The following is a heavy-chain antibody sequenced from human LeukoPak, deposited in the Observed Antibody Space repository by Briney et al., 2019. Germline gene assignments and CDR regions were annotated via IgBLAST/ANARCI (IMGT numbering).Heavy chain of an antibody. J-gene: IGHJ4*02. CDR3: ARERGFGYSYGSVLY. CDR2: INPNNGGT. Sequence: ASVKVSCKASGYTFTDYYIHWVRQAPGQGLERMGWINPNNGGTNYGKSLQGRVTMTRDTSISTAFMELSRLTSDDTAVYYCARERGFGYSYGSVLYWGRGTLVTVSS. D-gene: IGHD5-18*01. V-gene: IGHV1-2*02. CDR1: GYTFTDYY.